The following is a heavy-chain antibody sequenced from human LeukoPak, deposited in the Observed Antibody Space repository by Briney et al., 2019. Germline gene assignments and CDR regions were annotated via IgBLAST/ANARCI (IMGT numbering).Heavy chain of an antibody. CDR1: GGSISSGSYY. CDR2: IYTSGST. J-gene: IGHJ4*02. CDR3: ARGLRRRFLEGLPRYYFDY. V-gene: IGHV4-61*02. Sequence: SQTLSLTCTVSGGSISSGSYYWSWIRQPAWKGLEWIGRIYTSGSTNYNPSLKSRVTISVDTSKNQFSLKLSSVTAADTAVYYCARGLRRRFLEGLPRYYFDYWGQGTLVTVSS. D-gene: IGHD3-3*01.